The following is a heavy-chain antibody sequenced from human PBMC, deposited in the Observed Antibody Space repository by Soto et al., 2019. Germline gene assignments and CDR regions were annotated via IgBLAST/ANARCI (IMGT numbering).Heavy chain of an antibody. CDR3: VRGASLNFDY. CDR1: GFTFSSYA. V-gene: IGHV3-30-3*01. J-gene: IGHJ4*02. D-gene: IGHD1-26*01. Sequence: GGSLRLSCAASGFTFSSYAMHWVRQAPGKGLEWVAVISYDGSNKYYADSVKGRFTISRDNAKNFLFLQMNSLRVEDTAFYYCVRGASLNFDYWGQGTLVTVSS. CDR2: ISYDGSNK.